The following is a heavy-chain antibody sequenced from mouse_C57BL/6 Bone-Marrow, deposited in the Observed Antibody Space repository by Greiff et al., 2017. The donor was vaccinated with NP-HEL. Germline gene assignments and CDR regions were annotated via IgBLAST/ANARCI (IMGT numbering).Heavy chain of an antibody. J-gene: IGHJ1*03. CDR2: IYPRSGNT. D-gene: IGHD1-1*01. CDR3: ARSADYGSSFYWYFDV. V-gene: IGHV1-81*01. CDR1: GYTFTSYG. Sequence: VQLQQSGAELARPGASVKLSCKASGYTFTSYGISWVKQRTGQGLEWIGEIYPRSGNTYYNEKFKGKATLTADKSSSTAYMELRSLTSEDSAVYFCARSADYGSSFYWYFDVWGTGTTVTVSS.